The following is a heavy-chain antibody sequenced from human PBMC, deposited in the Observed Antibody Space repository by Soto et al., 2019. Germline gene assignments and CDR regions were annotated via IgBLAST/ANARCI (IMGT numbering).Heavy chain of an antibody. Sequence: GGSLRLSCSASGFTFSEYSMHWVRQAPGKGLQYVSTISSDGDITYYADSVKGRFTISRDNSKNTLYLQMNSLRPEDTAVYYCVKVSTFSAILHGYYSTNFLDTWGQGPLVTVYS. J-gene: IGHJ5*02. D-gene: IGHD3-9*01. V-gene: IGHV3-64D*06. CDR2: ISSDGDIT. CDR1: GFTFSEYS. CDR3: VKVSTFSAILHGYYSTNFLDT.